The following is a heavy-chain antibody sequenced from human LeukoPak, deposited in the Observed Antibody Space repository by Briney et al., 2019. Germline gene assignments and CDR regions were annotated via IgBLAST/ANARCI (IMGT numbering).Heavy chain of an antibody. V-gene: IGHV3-21*01. D-gene: IGHD6-13*01. CDR3: VKEGQQRGVAGFDY. CDR1: GFTFSSYT. J-gene: IGHJ4*02. Sequence: GGSLRLSCAASGFTFSSYTMNWVRQAPGKGLEWVSSTTSSSSYIYYADSVKGQFTISRDNSKNSLYLQMSSLRAEDTAVYYCVKEGQQRGVAGFDYWGQGTLVTVSS. CDR2: TTSSSSYI.